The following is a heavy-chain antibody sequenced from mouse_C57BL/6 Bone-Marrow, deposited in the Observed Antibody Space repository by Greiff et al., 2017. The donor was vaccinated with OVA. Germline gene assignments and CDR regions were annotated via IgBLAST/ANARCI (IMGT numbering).Heavy chain of an antibody. J-gene: IGHJ2*01. Sequence: QVQLQQPGAELVKPGASVKLSCKASGYTFTSYWMHWVKQRPGQGLEWIGMIHPNSGSTNYNEKFKSKATLTVDKSSSTAYMQLGSLTSEDSAVYYCARGGYGGNYYFDYWGQGTTLTVSS. CDR1: GYTFTSYW. CDR2: IHPNSGST. CDR3: ARGGYGGNYYFDY. V-gene: IGHV1-64*01. D-gene: IGHD2-2*01.